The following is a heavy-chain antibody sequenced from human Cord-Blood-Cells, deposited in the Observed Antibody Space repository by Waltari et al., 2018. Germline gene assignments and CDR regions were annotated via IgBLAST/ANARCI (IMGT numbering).Heavy chain of an antibody. V-gene: IGHV3-7*01. CDR1: GFTFSSYW. D-gene: IGHD3-3*01. Sequence: EVQLVAPGGGLVQPGGSLRLSCAAAGFTFSSYWMSWVRQAPGKGLEWVANIKQDGSEKYYVDSVKGRFTISRDNAKNSLYLQMNSLRAEDTAVYYCVVTDYYDFDYWGQGTLVTVSS. CDR3: VVTDYYDFDY. CDR2: IKQDGSEK. J-gene: IGHJ4*02.